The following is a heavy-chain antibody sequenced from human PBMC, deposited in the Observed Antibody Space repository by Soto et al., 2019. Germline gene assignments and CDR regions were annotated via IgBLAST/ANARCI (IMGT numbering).Heavy chain of an antibody. CDR2: ISSSSSYI. J-gene: IGHJ4*02. CDR1: GFTFSSYS. D-gene: IGHD6-19*01. V-gene: IGHV3-21*01. CDR3: ARVAEGDSSGWWGYFDY. Sequence: GGSLRLSCAASGFTFSSYSMNWVRQAPGKGLEWVSSISSSSSYIYYADSVKGRFTISRDNAKNSLYLQMNSLRAEDTAVYYCARVAEGDSSGWWGYFDYWGQGTLVTVSS.